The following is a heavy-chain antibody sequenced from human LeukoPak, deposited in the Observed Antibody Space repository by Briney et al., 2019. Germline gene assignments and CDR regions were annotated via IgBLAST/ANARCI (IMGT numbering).Heavy chain of an antibody. V-gene: IGHV3-7*03. CDR1: EFIFSDYG. Sequence: QAGGSLRLSCVASEFIFSDYGMSWVRQAPGKGMAWVANIKQGGREEKFVGSVKGRFAISRDDAKSTLYFQMDSLSGDDTAVYYCARDNGGWFDSWGRGTLVTVSS. CDR3: ARDNGGWFDS. CDR2: IKQGGREE. D-gene: IGHD3-10*01. J-gene: IGHJ5*01.